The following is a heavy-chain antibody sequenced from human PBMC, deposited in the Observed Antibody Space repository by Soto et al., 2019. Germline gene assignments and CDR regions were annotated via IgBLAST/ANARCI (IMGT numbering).Heavy chain of an antibody. Sequence: SETLSLTCTVSGGSISSYYWTWIRQPPGKGLEWIGFIYYSGSTSYNPSLKSRVTISVDTSKNQFSLKLNSVTAADTAVYYCARYNGTYYVYWGQGTLVTVPQ. V-gene: IGHV4-59*01. CDR2: IYYSGST. CDR3: ARYNGTYYVY. D-gene: IGHD1-26*01. J-gene: IGHJ4*02. CDR1: GGSISSYY.